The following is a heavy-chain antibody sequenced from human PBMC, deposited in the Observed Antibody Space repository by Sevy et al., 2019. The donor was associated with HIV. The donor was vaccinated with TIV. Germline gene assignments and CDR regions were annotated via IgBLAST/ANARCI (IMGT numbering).Heavy chain of an antibody. D-gene: IGHD6-19*01. CDR3: AKQIAVAGTGQYYFDY. V-gene: IGHV3-23*01. CDR2: ISGSGGST. J-gene: IGHJ4*02. Sequence: GGSLRLSCAASGLTFSSYAMSWVRQAPGKGLEWVSPISGSGGSTYYADSVKGRFTISRDNSKNTLYLQMNSLRAEDTAVYYCAKQIAVAGTGQYYFDYWGQGTLVTVSS. CDR1: GLTFSSYA.